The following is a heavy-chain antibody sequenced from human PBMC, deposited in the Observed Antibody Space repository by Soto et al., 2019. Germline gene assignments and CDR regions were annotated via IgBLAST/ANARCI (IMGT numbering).Heavy chain of an antibody. Sequence: EVQLVESGGDLVQPGGSLRLSCAASGFTFSAHYMDWVRQAPGKGLEWVGRTRSKPNSYNTEYAASVKGRFSILRDNSQNSVYLQMSSLKGEDTAVYYCTRVCYVERGEYYPDFWGQGTLVTVSS. V-gene: IGHV3-72*01. CDR2: TRSKPNSYNT. CDR3: TRVCYVERGEYYPDF. CDR1: GFTFSAHY. D-gene: IGHD3-10*01. J-gene: IGHJ4*02.